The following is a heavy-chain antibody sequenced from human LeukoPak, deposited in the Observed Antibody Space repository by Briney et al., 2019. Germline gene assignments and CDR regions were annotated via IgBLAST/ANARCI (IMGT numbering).Heavy chain of an antibody. CDR1: GFTFSSYE. V-gene: IGHV3-48*03. CDR2: ISISGSSI. Sequence: GGSLRLSCAASGFTFSSYEMTWVRQAPGKGLEWVSYISISGSSIYYADSVKGRFTISRDNTKNSLYLQMNSMRAEATAVYFCAIARACYYDIDVWGQGTTVTVSS. J-gene: IGHJ6*02. CDR3: AIARACYYDIDV.